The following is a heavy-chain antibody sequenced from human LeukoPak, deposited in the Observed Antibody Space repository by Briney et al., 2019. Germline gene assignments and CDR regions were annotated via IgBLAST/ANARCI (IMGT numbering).Heavy chain of an antibody. V-gene: IGHV3-21*01. J-gene: IGHJ4*02. CDR2: ISSSSSYI. D-gene: IGHD2-2*01. CDR1: GFTFSSYS. CDR3: ARSISVNIVVVPAAGYFDY. Sequence: PGGSLRLSCAASGFTFSSYSMNWVRQAPGKGLEWVSSISSSSSYIYYADSVKVRFTISRDNAKNSLYLQMNSLRAEDTAVYYCARSISVNIVVVPAAGYFDYWGQGTLVTVSS.